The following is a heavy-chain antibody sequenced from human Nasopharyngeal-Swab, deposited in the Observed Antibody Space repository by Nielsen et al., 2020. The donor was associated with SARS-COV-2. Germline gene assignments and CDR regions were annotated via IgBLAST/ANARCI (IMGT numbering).Heavy chain of an antibody. J-gene: IGHJ3*02. D-gene: IGHD3-3*01. CDR2: IYSGGTT. CDR1: GFTVSSNY. V-gene: IGHV3-53*01. Sequence: GESLKISCAASGFTVSSNYMSWVRQSPGKGLEWVSVIYSGGTTYYAASVKGRFTISRDNSQNTLYLQMNSLRAEDTAVYYCARGGVTIFGVVILDGFDIWGQGTMVTVSS. CDR3: ARGGVTIFGVVILDGFDI.